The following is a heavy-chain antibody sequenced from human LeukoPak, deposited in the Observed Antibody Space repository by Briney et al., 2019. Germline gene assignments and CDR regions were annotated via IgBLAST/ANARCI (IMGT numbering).Heavy chain of an antibody. V-gene: IGHV3-21*04. CDR3: ARDNYDSSGFT. D-gene: IGHD3-22*01. J-gene: IGHJ4*02. CDR1: GFTFRDYT. Sequence: GGSLRLSCAASGFTFRDYTMNWVRQAPGKGLEWVSAISKSGTYIKYADSVKGRFTVSRDNAKNSLFLQMNSLRAEDTALYYCARDNYDSSGFTWGQGTLVTVSS. CDR2: ISKSGTYI.